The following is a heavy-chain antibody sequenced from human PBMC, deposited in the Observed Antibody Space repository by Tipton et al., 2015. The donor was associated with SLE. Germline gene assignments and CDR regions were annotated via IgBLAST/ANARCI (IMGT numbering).Heavy chain of an antibody. Sequence: SLRLSCAVSGFTLRSYWMHWVRQAPGKGLVWVSRINSDGRSTSYADSVKGRFTISRANSQNTVYLQMDSLTADDTAVYHCAKGRDIYYYYYAVDVWGQGTTVTVSS. CDR3: AKGRDIYYYYYAVDV. J-gene: IGHJ6*02. CDR1: GFTLRSYW. V-gene: IGHV3-74*01. D-gene: IGHD2/OR15-2a*01. CDR2: INSDGRST.